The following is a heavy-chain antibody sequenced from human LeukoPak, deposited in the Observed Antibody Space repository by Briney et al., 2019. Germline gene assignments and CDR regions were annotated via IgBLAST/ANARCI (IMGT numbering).Heavy chain of an antibody. Sequence: SETLSLTCTVSGGSIGSYYWNWIRQAPGKGLEWIGYIHYSGSTNHNSSLKSRVTISVDTSKNQYSLKLSSVTAADTAVYYCARARRTVAALIDYWGQGTLVTVSS. CDR2: IHYSGST. CDR3: ARARRTVAALIDY. V-gene: IGHV4-59*01. CDR1: GGSIGSYY. J-gene: IGHJ4*02. D-gene: IGHD2-15*01.